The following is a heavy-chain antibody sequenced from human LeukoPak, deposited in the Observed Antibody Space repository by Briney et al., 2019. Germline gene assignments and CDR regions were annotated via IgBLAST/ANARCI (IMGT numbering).Heavy chain of an antibody. CDR3: ARGAEIAAAYYNYGMDV. V-gene: IGHV1-2*02. CDR2: INPISGGI. D-gene: IGHD2-21*01. J-gene: IGHJ6*02. CDR1: GYTFIDHY. Sequence: ASVKVSCKASGYTFIDHYMHWVRQAPGQGLEWMGWINPISGGINYAQKFLGRVTMTRDTFMSTADMELNRLTSDDTAVYFCARGAEIAAAYYNYGMDVWGQGTTVTVSS.